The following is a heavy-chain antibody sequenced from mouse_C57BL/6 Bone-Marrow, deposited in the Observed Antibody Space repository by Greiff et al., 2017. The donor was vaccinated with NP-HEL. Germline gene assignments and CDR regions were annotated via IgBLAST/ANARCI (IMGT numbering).Heavy chain of an antibody. D-gene: IGHD1-1*01. CDR1: GYSFTGYY. V-gene: IGHV1-43*01. J-gene: IGHJ1*03. CDR2: INPSTGGT. CDR3: ARMDPPTIYYYGRGYLDV. Sequence: VQLQQSGPELVKPGASVKISCKASGYSFTGYYMHWVKQSSEKSLEWIGEINPSTGGTSYNQKFKGKATLTVDKSSSTAYMQLKSLTSEDSAVYYCARMDPPTIYYYGRGYLDVWGTGTTVTVSS.